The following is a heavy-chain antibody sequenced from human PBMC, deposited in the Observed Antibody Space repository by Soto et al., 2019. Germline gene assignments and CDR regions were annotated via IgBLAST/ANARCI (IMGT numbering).Heavy chain of an antibody. J-gene: IGHJ6*02. Sequence: SSETLSLTCTVSGGSISSSSYYWGWIRQPPGKGLEWIGSIYYSGSTYYNPSLKSRVTISVDTSKNQFSLKLSSVTAADTAVYYCARHVSSSWYYYYYGMDVWGQGTTVTVSS. CDR3: ARHVSSSWYYYYYGMDV. CDR1: GGSISSSSYY. D-gene: IGHD6-13*01. V-gene: IGHV4-39*01. CDR2: IYYSGST.